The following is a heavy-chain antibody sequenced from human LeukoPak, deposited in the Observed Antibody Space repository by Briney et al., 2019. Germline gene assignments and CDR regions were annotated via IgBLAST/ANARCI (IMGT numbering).Heavy chain of an antibody. Sequence: SVKVSCKASGGTFSSYAISWVRQAPGQGLEWMGRIIPILGIANYAQKFQGRVTITADKSTSTAYMELSSLRSEDTAVYYCARGPTTWDWFDPWGQGTLVTVSS. CDR3: ARGPTTWDWFDP. CDR1: GGTFSSYA. J-gene: IGHJ5*02. V-gene: IGHV1-69*04. CDR2: IIPILGIA. D-gene: IGHD4-17*01.